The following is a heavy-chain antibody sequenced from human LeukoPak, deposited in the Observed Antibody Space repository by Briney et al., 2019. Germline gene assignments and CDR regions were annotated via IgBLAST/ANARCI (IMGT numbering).Heavy chain of an antibody. J-gene: IGHJ5*02. V-gene: IGHV3-9*01. CDR3: ATSEAMVSSWFDP. D-gene: IGHD5-18*01. CDR1: GFTFDDYA. Sequence: GGSLRLSCAASGFTFDDYAMHWVRQAPGKGLEWVSGISWNSGSIGYADSVKGRFTISRDNAKNSLYLQMNSLRAEDTALYYCATSEAMVSSWFDPWGQGTLVTVSS. CDR2: ISWNSGSI.